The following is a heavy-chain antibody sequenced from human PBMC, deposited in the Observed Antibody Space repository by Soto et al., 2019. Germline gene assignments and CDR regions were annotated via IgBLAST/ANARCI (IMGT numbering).Heavy chain of an antibody. J-gene: IGHJ4*02. CDR1: GGSISNYY. CDR3: ARDKPYSSSLDHDY. D-gene: IGHD6-13*01. Sequence: SETLSLTCTVSGGSISNYYWNWIRQSPGKGLEWIGYIYSSGSTHYNPSLQNRVTISIDTSKNQFSLKLSSVTAADTAVYYCARDKPYSSSLDHDYWGQGTLVTVSS. CDR2: IYSSGST. V-gene: IGHV4-59*01.